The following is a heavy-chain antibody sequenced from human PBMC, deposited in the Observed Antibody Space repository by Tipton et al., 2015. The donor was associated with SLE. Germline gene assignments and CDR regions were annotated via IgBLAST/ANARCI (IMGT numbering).Heavy chain of an antibody. V-gene: IGHV4-39*01. CDR2: IYYSGTT. CDR3: ARPYGSGTIDY. J-gene: IGHJ4*02. D-gene: IGHD3-10*01. Sequence: TLSLTCNVSGGSMSGSSSYWDWIRQPPGKGLEWIGSIYYSGTTYYNPSLKSRATIDVDTSKNQFSLKLNSVTAADTVVYYCARPYGSGTIDYWGQGILVTVSS. CDR1: GGSMSGSSSY.